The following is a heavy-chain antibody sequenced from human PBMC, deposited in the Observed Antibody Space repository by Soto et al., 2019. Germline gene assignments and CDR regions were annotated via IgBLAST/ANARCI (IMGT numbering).Heavy chain of an antibody. CDR1: GGSFSGYY. Sequence: SETLSLTCAVYGGSFSGYYWSWIRQPPGKGLEWIGEINHSGSTNYNPSLKSRVTISVDTSKNQFSLKLSSVTAADTAVYYCATNPLRYWGQGTLVTVSS. D-gene: IGHD3-16*01. V-gene: IGHV4-34*01. CDR3: ATNPLRY. CDR2: INHSGST. J-gene: IGHJ4*02.